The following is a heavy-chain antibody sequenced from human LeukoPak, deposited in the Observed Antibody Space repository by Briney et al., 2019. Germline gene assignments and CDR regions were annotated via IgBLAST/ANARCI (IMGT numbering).Heavy chain of an antibody. Sequence: SGPTLVKPTQTLTLTCTFSGFSLSTSGVGVGWIRQPPGKALEWLALIYWDDDKRYSPSLKSRLTITKDTSKNQVVLTMTNMDPVDTATYYCARRRVTIFLEGWFDPWGQGTLVTVSS. CDR2: IYWDDDK. J-gene: IGHJ5*02. CDR3: ARRRVTIFLEGWFDP. CDR1: GFSLSTSGVG. D-gene: IGHD3-9*01. V-gene: IGHV2-5*02.